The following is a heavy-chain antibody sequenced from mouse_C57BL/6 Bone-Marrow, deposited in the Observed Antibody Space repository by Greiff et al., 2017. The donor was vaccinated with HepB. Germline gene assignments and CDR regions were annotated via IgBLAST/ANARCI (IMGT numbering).Heavy chain of an antibody. D-gene: IGHD5-1-1*01. J-gene: IGHJ2*01. CDR2: IRNKANGYTT. Sequence: EVQRVESGGGLVQPGGSLSLSCAASGFTFTDYYMSWVRQPPGKALEWLGFIRNKANGYTTEYSASVKGRFTISRDNSQSILYLQMNALRAEDSATYYCARSRFNTLFDYWGQGTTLTVSS. CDR1: GFTFTDYY. V-gene: IGHV7-3*01. CDR3: ARSRFNTLFDY.